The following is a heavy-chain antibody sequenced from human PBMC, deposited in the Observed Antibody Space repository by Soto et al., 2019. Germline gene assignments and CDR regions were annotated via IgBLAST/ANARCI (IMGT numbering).Heavy chain of an antibody. D-gene: IGHD2-8*01. V-gene: IGHV1-2*02. Sequence: ASVKVSCKASGYTFTGYYMHWVRQAPGQGLEWMGWINPNSGGTNYAQKFQGRVTMTRDTSISTAYMELSRLRSDDTAVYYCAREGRDCTNGVCYISARYYYYYYGMDVWGQGTTVTVSS. CDR2: INPNSGGT. CDR1: GYTFTGYY. CDR3: AREGRDCTNGVCYISARYYYYYYGMDV. J-gene: IGHJ6*02.